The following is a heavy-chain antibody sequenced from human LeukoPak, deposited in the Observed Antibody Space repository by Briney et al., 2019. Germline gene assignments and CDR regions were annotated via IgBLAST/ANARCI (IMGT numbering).Heavy chain of an antibody. CDR2: IKQDGSEK. Sequence: GGSLRLSCAASGFTFSSYWMSWVRQAPGKGLEWVANIKQDGSEKYYVDSVKGRFTISRDNAKNSLYLQMNSLRAEDTAVYYCARAMGYPYYYYYYMDVWGKGTTVTVSS. D-gene: IGHD3-10*01. J-gene: IGHJ6*03. CDR3: ARAMGYPYYYYYYMDV. V-gene: IGHV3-7*01. CDR1: GFTFSSYW.